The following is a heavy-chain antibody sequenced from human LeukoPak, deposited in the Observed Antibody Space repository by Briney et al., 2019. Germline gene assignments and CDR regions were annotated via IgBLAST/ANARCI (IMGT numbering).Heavy chain of an antibody. CDR2: ISSSSSYI. D-gene: IGHD6-19*01. CDR3: ARVNSSGSDCDY. V-gene: IGHV3-21*01. Sequence: GGSLRLSCAASGFTFSSYSMNWVRQAPGKGLEWVSSISSSSSYIYYADSVKGRFTISRDNAKNSLYLQMNCPRAEDTAVYYCARVNSSGSDCDYWGQGTLVTVSS. J-gene: IGHJ4*02. CDR1: GFTFSSYS.